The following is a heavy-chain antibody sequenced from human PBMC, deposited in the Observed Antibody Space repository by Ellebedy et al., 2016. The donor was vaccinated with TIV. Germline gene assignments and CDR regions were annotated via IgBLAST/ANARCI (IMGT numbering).Heavy chain of an antibody. CDR1: GGSISNGDYY. CDR2: ISYSGST. J-gene: IGHJ4*02. CDR3: ASRYYYGSVSYWPPGFDY. V-gene: IGHV4-31*03. D-gene: IGHD3-10*01. Sequence: MPSETLSLTCTVSGGSISNGDYYWSWIRQHPGKGLEWIGYISYSGSTYYNPSLKSRVTISVDTSKKQFSLKLSSVTAADTAVYYCASRYYYGSVSYWPPGFDYWGQGTLVTVSS.